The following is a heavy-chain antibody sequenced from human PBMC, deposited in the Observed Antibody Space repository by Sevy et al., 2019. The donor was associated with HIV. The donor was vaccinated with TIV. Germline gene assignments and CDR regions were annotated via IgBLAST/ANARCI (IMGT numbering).Heavy chain of an antibody. J-gene: IGHJ4*02. V-gene: IGHV1-69*06. Sequence: ASVKVSCKASGGTFSSYAISWVRQAPGQGLEWMGGIIPIFGRANYAQKFQGRVTITADKSTSTAYMELSSLRSEDTAVYYCARVTGPYYFDYWGQGTLVTVSS. D-gene: IGHD7-27*01. CDR3: ARVTGPYYFDY. CDR1: GGTFSSYA. CDR2: IIPIFGRA.